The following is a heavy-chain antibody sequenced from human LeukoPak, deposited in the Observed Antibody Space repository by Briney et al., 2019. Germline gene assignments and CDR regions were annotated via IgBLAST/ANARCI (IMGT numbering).Heavy chain of an antibody. CDR1: GGSISSSSYY. D-gene: IGHD3-9*01. Sequence: PSETLSLTCTVSGGSISSSSYYWGWIRQPPGNGLEWTGSIYYSGSTYYNPSLKSRVTISVDTSKNQFSLKLSSVTAADTAVYYCASYTMYDILTGYSNTEYFQHWGQGTLVTVSS. CDR3: ASYTMYDILTGYSNTEYFQH. J-gene: IGHJ1*01. CDR2: IYYSGST. V-gene: IGHV4-39*01.